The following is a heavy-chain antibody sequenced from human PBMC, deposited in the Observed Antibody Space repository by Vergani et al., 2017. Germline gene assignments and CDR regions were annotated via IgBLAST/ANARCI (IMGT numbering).Heavy chain of an antibody. J-gene: IGHJ4*02. V-gene: IGHV4-4*07. CDR1: GGSISSYY. Sequence: QVQLQESGPGLVKPSETLSLTCTVSGGSISSYYWSWIREPAGKGLEWIGRIYTSGSTYYNPSLKSRVTISVDTSKNQFSLKLSSVTAADTAVYYCARVPRYSGSYYFDYWGQGTLVTVSS. CDR2: IYTSGST. D-gene: IGHD1-26*01. CDR3: ARVPRYSGSYYFDY.